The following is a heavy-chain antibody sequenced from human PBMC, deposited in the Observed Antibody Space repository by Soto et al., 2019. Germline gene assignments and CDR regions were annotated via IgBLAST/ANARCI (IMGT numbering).Heavy chain of an antibody. CDR3: ARKTYESKGTFDY. D-gene: IGHD3-22*01. J-gene: IGHJ4*02. CDR2: IYHSGSS. CDR1: GGSISTSQW. Sequence: QVQLQESGPGLVKPSGTLSLTCTVSGGSISTSQWWSWLRQPPGKGLEWIGEIYHSGSSNYNASLQSRGTISVDKSKNQFALKLNSGGGAATAVYYCARKTYESKGTFDYWGQGTLVTVSS. V-gene: IGHV4-4*02.